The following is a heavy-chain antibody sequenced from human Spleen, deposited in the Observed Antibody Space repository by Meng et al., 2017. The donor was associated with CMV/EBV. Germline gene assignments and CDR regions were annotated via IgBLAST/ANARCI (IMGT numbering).Heavy chain of an antibody. V-gene: IGHV4-61*01. D-gene: IGHD3-16*01. CDR3: TRSLGDYEDS. CDR1: SSGSNY. Sequence: SSGSNYWSWSRQPPGKGLEWIGYIYDSGSTNVFYSGSTNYNPSLKSRVTISVDTSKNQVSLNVRSVTAADTAIYYCTRSLGDYEDSWGPGTLVTVSS. CDR2: IYDSGSTNVFYSGST. J-gene: IGHJ4*02.